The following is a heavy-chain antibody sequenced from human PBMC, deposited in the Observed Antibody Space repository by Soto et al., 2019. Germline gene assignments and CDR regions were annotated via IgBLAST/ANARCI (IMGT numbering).Heavy chain of an antibody. Sequence: PGGSLRLSCAASGFTVSSNYMSWVRQAPGKGLEWVSVIYSGGSTYYADSVKGRFTISRDNSKNTLYLQMNSLRAEDTAVYYCARDSPRQDGDDYYYYYGMDVWGQGTTVTVSS. V-gene: IGHV3-53*01. CDR1: GFTVSSNY. D-gene: IGHD3-10*01. J-gene: IGHJ6*02. CDR2: IYSGGST. CDR3: ARDSPRQDGDDYYYYYGMDV.